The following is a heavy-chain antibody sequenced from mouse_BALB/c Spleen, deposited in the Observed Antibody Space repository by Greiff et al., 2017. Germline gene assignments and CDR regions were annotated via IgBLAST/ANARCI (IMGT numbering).Heavy chain of an antibody. D-gene: IGHD4-1*01. V-gene: IGHV1-12*01. CDR3: ARVLTGNYFDY. Sequence: LQQSGPELVKTGASVKMSCKASGYTFTSYNMHWVKQTPGQGLEWIGAIYPGNGDTSYNQKFKGKATLTADKSSSTAYMQLSSLTSEDSAVYYCARVLTGNYFDYWGQGTTLTGSS. J-gene: IGHJ2*01. CDR2: IYPGNGDT. CDR1: GYTFTSYN.